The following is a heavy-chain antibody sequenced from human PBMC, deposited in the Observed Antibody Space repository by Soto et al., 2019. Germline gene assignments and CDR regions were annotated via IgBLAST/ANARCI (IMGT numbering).Heavy chain of an antibody. Sequence: PGGSLRLSCAASGFTFSTYWMSWVRQAPGKGLEWVANTNQDGSEKYYVDSVKGRFTISRDNAKNSLFLHMNSLRGEDTALYYCERDRRPGIYRGYETWGQGTPVTVSS. CDR1: GFTFSTYW. V-gene: IGHV3-7*01. CDR3: ERDRRPGIYRGYET. J-gene: IGHJ5*02. CDR2: TNQDGSEK. D-gene: IGHD5-12*01.